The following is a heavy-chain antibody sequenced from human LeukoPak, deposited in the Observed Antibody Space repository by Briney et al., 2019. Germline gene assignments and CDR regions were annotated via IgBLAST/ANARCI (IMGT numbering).Heavy chain of an antibody. D-gene: IGHD3-9*01. Sequence: GGSLRLSCAASGFTFSSYGMHWVRQAPGKGLEWVAIISYDGNNKYYVDSVKGRFTISRDNSKNTLYLQMNSLRTEDTPVYYCARERSDWSFDYWGQGTLVTVSS. V-gene: IGHV3-30*03. CDR1: GFTFSSYG. CDR2: ISYDGNNK. J-gene: IGHJ4*02. CDR3: ARERSDWSFDY.